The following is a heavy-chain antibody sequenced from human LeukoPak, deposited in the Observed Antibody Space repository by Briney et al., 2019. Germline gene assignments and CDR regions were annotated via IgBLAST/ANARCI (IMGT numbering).Heavy chain of an antibody. CDR1: GYTFTSYY. D-gene: IGHD3-9*01. V-gene: IGHV1-46*01. J-gene: IGHJ4*02. CDR3: ANLGGIYYDILTGYHTDDY. CDR2: INPSGGST. Sequence: ASVKVSCKASGYTFTSYYMHWVRQAPGQGLEWMGIINPSGGSTSYAQKFQGRVTMTRDMSTSTVYMELSSLRSEDTAVYYCANLGGIYYDILTGYHTDDYWGQGTLVTVSS.